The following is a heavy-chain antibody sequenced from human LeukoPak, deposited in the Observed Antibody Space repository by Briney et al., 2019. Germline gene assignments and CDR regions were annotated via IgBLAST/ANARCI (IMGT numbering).Heavy chain of an antibody. Sequence: SDTLSLTCTVSGGSISSYYWSWIRQPPGKGLEWLGHIYYSGSTTYNPSLKSRVTISVDTSKNQFSRKLSSVTAADTAVYYCARVRYYYGSGSLGFDYWGQGTLVTVSA. CDR1: GGSISSYY. CDR3: ARVRYYYGSGSLGFDY. D-gene: IGHD3-10*01. CDR2: IYYSGST. J-gene: IGHJ4*02. V-gene: IGHV4-59*07.